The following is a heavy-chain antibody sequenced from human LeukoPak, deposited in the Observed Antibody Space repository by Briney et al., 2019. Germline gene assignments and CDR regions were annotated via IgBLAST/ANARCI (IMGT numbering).Heavy chain of an antibody. J-gene: IGHJ4*02. CDR3: ARENYYDSTGYKFDY. V-gene: IGHV1-46*01. CDR2: INPSGGST. Sequence: ASVKVSCKASGYTFTSYYMHWVRQAPGQGLEWMGIINPSGGSTTYAQKFQGRVTITRDMSTSTVYMELSSLRSEDTAVYYCARENYYDSTGYKFDYWGQGTLVTVYS. D-gene: IGHD3-22*01. CDR1: GYTFTSYY.